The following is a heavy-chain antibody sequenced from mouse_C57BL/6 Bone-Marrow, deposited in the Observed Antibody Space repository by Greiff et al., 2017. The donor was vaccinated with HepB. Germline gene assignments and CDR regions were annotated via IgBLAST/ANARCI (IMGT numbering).Heavy chain of an antibody. CDR2: IRSKSSNYAT. D-gene: IGHD1-1*01. CDR1: GFTFNTYA. J-gene: IGHJ4*01. Sequence: EVMLVESGGGLVQPKGSLKLSCAASGFTFNTYAMHWVRQAPGKGLEWVARIRSKSSNYATYYADSVKDRFTISRDDSQSMLYLQMNNLKTEDTAMYYCVRYPCYYGSSLPYAMDYWGQGTSVTVSS. V-gene: IGHV10-3*01. CDR3: VRYPCYYGSSLPYAMDY.